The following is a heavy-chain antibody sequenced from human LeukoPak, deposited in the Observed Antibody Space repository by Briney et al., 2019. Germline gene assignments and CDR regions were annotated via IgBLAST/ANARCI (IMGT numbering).Heavy chain of an antibody. V-gene: IGHV3-48*03. CDR1: GFTFSSYE. D-gene: IGHD3-10*01. CDR3: ARAGSPRSYYYYYYMDV. CDR2: ISSSGSTI. Sequence: GGSLRLSCAASGFTFSSYEMNWVRQAPGKGLEWVSYISSSGSTIYYADSVKGRFTISRDNAKNPLYLQMNSLRAEDTAVYYCARAGSPRSYYYYYYMDVWGKGTTVTVSS. J-gene: IGHJ6*03.